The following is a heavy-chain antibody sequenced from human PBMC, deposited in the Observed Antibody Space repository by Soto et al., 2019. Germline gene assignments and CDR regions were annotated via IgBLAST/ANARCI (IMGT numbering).Heavy chain of an antibody. CDR3: AGALVVVPAARGY. V-gene: IGHV3-74*01. D-gene: IGHD2-2*01. CDR1: GFTFSSYW. CDR2: INSDGSST. J-gene: IGHJ4*02. Sequence: SLRLSCAASGFTFSSYWMHWVRQAPGKGLVWVSRINSDGSSTSYADSVKGRSTISRDNSKNTLYLQMNSLRAEDTAVYYCAGALVVVPAARGYWGQGTLVTVSS.